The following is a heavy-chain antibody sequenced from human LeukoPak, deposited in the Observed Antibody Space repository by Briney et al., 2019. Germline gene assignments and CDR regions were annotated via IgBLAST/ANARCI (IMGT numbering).Heavy chain of an antibody. D-gene: IGHD3-16*01. J-gene: IGHJ4*02. V-gene: IGHV3-7*04. CDR3: ARAVGGGESY. CDR2: IKPDGSQK. Sequence: GGSLRLSCAASGFTFSNYWMHWVRQAPGKGLEWVANIKPDGSQKYYVDSVKGRFTISRENAKNSLYLQMGSLRGEDTAIYYCARAVGGGESYWGQRTLVTVSS. CDR1: GFTFSNYW.